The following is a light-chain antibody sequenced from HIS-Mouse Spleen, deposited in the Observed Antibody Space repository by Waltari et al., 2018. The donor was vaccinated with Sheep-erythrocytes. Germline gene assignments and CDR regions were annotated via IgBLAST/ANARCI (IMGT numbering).Light chain of an antibody. J-gene: IGLJ3*02. V-gene: IGLV2-23*01. CDR2: EGS. Sequence: QSALTQPRSVSGSPGQSVTLSCTGTSSDVGSYNLVSWYQQHPGKAPKLMIYEGSKLPSGVSNRFSGSKSGNTASLTISGLQAEDEADYYCCSYAGSSTPWVFGGGTKLTVL. CDR3: CSYAGSSTPWV. CDR1: SSDVGSYNL.